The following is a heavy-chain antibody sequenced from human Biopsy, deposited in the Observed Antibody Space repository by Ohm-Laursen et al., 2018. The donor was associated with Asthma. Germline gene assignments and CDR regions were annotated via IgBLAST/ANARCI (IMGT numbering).Heavy chain of an antibody. CDR3: ARWGSFGFDY. CDR2: IYSGGTS. V-gene: IGHV3-53*01. J-gene: IGHJ4*02. CDR1: GFTVSRDH. Sequence: GSLRLSCAASGFTVSRDHMFWVRQAPGKGLEWVSVIYSGGTSHTADSVRGRFTISRDFSKNTLHLQMHSLRVEDTAVYYCARWGSFGFDYWGQGTLVTVSS. D-gene: IGHD7-27*01.